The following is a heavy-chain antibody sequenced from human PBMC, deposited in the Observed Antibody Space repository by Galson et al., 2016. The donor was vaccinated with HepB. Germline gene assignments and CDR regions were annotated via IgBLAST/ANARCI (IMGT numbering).Heavy chain of an antibody. CDR2: TYYRSKWYN. V-gene: IGHV6-1*01. Sequence: CAISGDSVSSDSAAWNWIRQSPSRGLEWLGRTYYRSKWYNAYALSVKSRITMNADTSKNQFSLQLNSETPEDTALYFCARAQANWDGGGDNWFDPWGQGTLVTVSS. CDR1: GDSVSSDSAA. CDR3: ARAQANWDGGGDNWFDP. J-gene: IGHJ5*02. D-gene: IGHD7-27*01.